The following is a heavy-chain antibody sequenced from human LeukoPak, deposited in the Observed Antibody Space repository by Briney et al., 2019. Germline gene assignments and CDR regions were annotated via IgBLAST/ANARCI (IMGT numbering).Heavy chain of an antibody. J-gene: IGHJ4*02. D-gene: IGHD6-19*01. CDR2: ISGSGGST. V-gene: IGHV3-23*01. Sequence: PGRTLRLSCAASGFTFSNYAMSWVRQVPGKGLEWVSTISGSGGSTYYADSLKGRFSISRDNSKKPLFLQMKSLRAEDTAVYYYQKDRGYTSGLGTLDYWGQGTLVTVST. CDR1: GFTFSNYA. CDR3: QKDRGYTSGLGTLDY.